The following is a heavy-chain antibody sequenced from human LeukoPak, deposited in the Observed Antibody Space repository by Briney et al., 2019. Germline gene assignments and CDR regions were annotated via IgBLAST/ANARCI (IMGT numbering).Heavy chain of an antibody. V-gene: IGHV4-59*12. Sequence: SETPSLTCTVSGGSISSYYWSWIRQPPGKGLEWIGYIFYSGITNYNPSLKSRVTISVDTSKNHFSLKLSSVTAADTAVYYCASFLTTYDLKIDYWGQGTLVTVSS. J-gene: IGHJ4*02. D-gene: IGHD3-3*01. CDR1: GGSISSYY. CDR3: ASFLTTYDLKIDY. CDR2: IFYSGIT.